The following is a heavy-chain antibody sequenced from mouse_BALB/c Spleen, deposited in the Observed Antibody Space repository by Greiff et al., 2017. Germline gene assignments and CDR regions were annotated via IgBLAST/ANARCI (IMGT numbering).Heavy chain of an antibody. V-gene: IGHV5-17*02. CDR2: ISIGSSTI. CDR3: ARQYRYDDSYYAMDY. D-gene: IGHD2-14*01. Sequence: EVHLVESGGGLVKPGGSLKISCAASGFTFSSFGMHWVRQAPEKGLEWVAYISIGSSTIDYADTVKGRCTISRDNPKNTLFLQMTSLRSEDTAMYDCARQYRYDDSYYAMDYWGQGTSVTVSS. J-gene: IGHJ4*01. CDR1: GFTFSSFG.